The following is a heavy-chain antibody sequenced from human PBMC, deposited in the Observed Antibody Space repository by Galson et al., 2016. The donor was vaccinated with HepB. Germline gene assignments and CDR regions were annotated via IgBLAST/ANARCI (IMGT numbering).Heavy chain of an antibody. Sequence: PALVKPTQTLTLTCTFSGFPLTAPGMCVGWIRQPPGKALEWLALIDWDDDKYYSTSLRTRLTISTDTSKNQVVLTMTNMDPVDTATYYCARYSGNYYVAAFDIWGQGTMVTVSS. CDR3: ARYSGNYYVAAFDI. CDR2: IDWDDDK. D-gene: IGHD1-26*01. J-gene: IGHJ3*02. CDR1: GFPLTAPGMC. V-gene: IGHV2-70*01.